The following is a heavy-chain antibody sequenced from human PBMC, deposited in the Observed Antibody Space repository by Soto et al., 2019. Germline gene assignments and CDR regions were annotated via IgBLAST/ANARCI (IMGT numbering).Heavy chain of an antibody. CDR2: ILSDYNT. CDR1: GFTFRDYT. D-gene: IGHD2-8*01. V-gene: IGHV3-23*03. Sequence: EVQLLESGGGLAQPGGSLTLSCAASGFTFRDYTITWVRQAPGQVLECISVILSDYNTFYAGSVRGRFTISRDNSKNTIYLEMNSLRAEDTAVYYCARRTNGYFGYWGQGALVTVSS. CDR3: ARRTNGYFGY. J-gene: IGHJ4*02.